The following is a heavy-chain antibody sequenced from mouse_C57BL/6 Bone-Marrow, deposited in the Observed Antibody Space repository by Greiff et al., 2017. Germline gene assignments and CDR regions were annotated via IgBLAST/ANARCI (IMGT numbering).Heavy chain of an antibody. CDR2: IYPGSGST. V-gene: IGHV1-55*01. D-gene: IGHD2-5*01. CDR1: GYTFTNYW. Sequence: QVQLQQSGAELVKPGASVKMSCKASGYTFTNYWITWVKQRPGQGLEWIGDIYPGSGSTNYNEKFKSKATLTVDTSSSTAYMQLSRLTSEDSAVYYCARPDYSNYGYFDVWGTGTTVTVSS. CDR3: ARPDYSNYGYFDV. J-gene: IGHJ1*03.